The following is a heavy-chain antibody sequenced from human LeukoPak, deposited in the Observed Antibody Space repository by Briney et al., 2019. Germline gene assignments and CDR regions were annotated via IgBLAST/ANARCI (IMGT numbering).Heavy chain of an antibody. CDR3: SRTYGWNPYYFDY. CDR1: GFTLCDYA. Sequence: PGGALRLSRTPSGFTLCDYAMTWVRQAPERGRGWGGFIRSKAYSVNAEYAVSGKGSFTISSADSKSIAYLKMNSVETEDTAVYYCSRTYGWNPYYFDYWGQGTLVTVSS. CDR2: IRSKAYSVNA. D-gene: IGHD1-1*01. V-gene: IGHV3-49*04. J-gene: IGHJ4*02.